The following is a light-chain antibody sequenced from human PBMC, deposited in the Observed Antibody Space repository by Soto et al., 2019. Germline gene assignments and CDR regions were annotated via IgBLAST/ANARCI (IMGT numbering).Light chain of an antibody. CDR3: QQYYSYPLT. J-gene: IGKJ1*01. Sequence: AIRMTQSASSLSASTGDRVTITCRASQGISSYLAWYQQKPGKAPKLLISAASTLQSGVPSRFSGSGSGTDFTLTISCLQSEDFATYYCQQYYSYPLTFGQGTKVEIK. CDR1: QGISSY. V-gene: IGKV1-8*01. CDR2: AAS.